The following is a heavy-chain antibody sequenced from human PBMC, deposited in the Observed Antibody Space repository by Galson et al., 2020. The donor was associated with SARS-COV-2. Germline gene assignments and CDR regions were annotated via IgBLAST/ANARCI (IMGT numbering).Heavy chain of an antibody. J-gene: IGHJ4*02. D-gene: IGHD3-22*01. CDR2: INWNGDSK. CDR1: GFTFEDYG. V-gene: IGHV3-20*04. CDR3: ARAQFYFDSTTYLTAANYFDY. Sequence: GGSLRLSCAASGFTFEDYGMSWVRQAPGKGLEWVSGINWNGDSKGYADSVKGRFTISRDNAKNSLYLQMNSLRAEDTAFYYCARAQFYFDSTTYLTAANYFDYWGQGTLVTVSS.